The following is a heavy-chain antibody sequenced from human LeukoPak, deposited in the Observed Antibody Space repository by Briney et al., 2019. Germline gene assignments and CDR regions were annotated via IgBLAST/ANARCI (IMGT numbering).Heavy chain of an antibody. CDR3: ARDLGDSGSH. CDR1: GYTFTSYG. J-gene: IGHJ4*02. D-gene: IGHD1-26*01. CDR2: IIPIFGTA. Sequence: GASVKVSCKASGYTFTSYGISWVRQAPGQGLEWMGGIIPIFGTANYAQKFQGRVTITADESTSTAYMELSSLRSEDTAMYYCARDLGDSGSHWGQGTLVTVSS. V-gene: IGHV1-69*13.